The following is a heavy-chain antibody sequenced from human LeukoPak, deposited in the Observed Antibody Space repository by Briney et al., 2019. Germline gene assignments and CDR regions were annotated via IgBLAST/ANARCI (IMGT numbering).Heavy chain of an antibody. J-gene: IGHJ3*02. V-gene: IGHV4-38-2*02. CDR3: ARDDRAGNSGAFDI. D-gene: IGHD4-23*01. CDR1: GYSISSGYY. CDR2: IYHSGST. Sequence: SETLSLTCTVSGYSISSGYYWGWIRQPPGKGLEWIGSIYHSGSTYYNPSLKSRVTISVDTSKNQFSLKLSSVTAADTAVYYCARDDRAGNSGAFDIWGQGTMVTVSS.